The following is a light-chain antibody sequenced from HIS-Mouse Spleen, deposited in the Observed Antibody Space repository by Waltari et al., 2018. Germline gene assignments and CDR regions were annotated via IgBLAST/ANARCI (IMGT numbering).Light chain of an antibody. V-gene: IGLV2-23*03. CDR1: SRDVGSYSL. CDR2: EGS. CDR3: CSYAGSSTFVVV. Sequence: QSALTQPASVSGSPGQSITISCTGTSRDVGSYSLVSRYPQHPGKAPNLMIYEGSKRPSGVSNRFSGSKSGNTASLTISGLQAEDEADYYCCSYAGSSTFVVVFGGGTKLTVL. J-gene: IGLJ2*01.